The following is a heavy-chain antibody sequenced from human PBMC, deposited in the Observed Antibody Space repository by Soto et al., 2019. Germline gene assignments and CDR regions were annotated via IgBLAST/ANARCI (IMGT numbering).Heavy chain of an antibody. D-gene: IGHD2-21*02. CDR2: IIPILSIA. CDR1: GGTFSDYT. V-gene: IGHV1-69*02. J-gene: IGHJ5*02. Sequence: SVKVSCKASGGTFSDYTITWVRQAPGRGLEWMGRIIPILSIANYAQKFQGRVTITADRSTKTAYMELSSLRSDDTALYYCARLPCRSVDCYRMDWFDPWGQGTLVTVSS. CDR3: ARLPCRSVDCYRMDWFDP.